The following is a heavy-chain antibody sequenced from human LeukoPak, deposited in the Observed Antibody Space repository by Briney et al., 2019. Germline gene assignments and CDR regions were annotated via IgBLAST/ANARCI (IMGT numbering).Heavy chain of an antibody. J-gene: IGHJ4*02. Sequence: GGSLRLSCVASGFTFSTYWMSWVRQAPGRGLEWVSGIRESRTGTYYADSVKGRFTVSRDNSKNTMYLHMNSLRAEDTVVYYCSKDSGSGGEDYWGQGTLVSVSS. D-gene: IGHD6-25*01. CDR1: GFTFSTYW. CDR3: SKDSGSGGEDY. CDR2: IRESRTGT. V-gene: IGHV3-23*01.